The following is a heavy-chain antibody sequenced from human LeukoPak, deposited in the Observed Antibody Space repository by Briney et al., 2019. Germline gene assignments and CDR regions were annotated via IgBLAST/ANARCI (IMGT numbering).Heavy chain of an antibody. CDR3: AKKRSRWSGGSCYSGYFDY. J-gene: IGHJ4*02. CDR1: GFTFSSYA. Sequence: GGSLRLSCEASGFTFSSYAMSWVRQAPGKGLEWVSAISGSGGSTYYADSVKGRFTISRDNSKNTLNLQMNSLRAEDTAVYYCAKKRSRWSGGSCYSGYFDYWGQGTLVTVSS. D-gene: IGHD2-15*01. V-gene: IGHV3-23*01. CDR2: ISGSGGST.